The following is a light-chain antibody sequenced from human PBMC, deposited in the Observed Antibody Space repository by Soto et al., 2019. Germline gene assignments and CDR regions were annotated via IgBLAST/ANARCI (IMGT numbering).Light chain of an antibody. J-gene: IGKJ3*01. Sequence: DIQMTQSPSSLSASVGDRVTITCRASQSISNYLNWYQQKPGKAPKLLIYAASSLQSGVPSRFSGSRSGTDFTLTISSLQPEDFATYYCQQSYSTPFIFGPGTKVDI. CDR1: QSISNY. CDR3: QQSYSTPFI. V-gene: IGKV1-39*01. CDR2: AAS.